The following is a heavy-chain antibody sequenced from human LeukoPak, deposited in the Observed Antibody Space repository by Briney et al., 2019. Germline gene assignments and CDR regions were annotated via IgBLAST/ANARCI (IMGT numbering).Heavy chain of an antibody. J-gene: IGHJ6*03. V-gene: IGHV3-48*01. Sequence: GGSLRLFCAASGFTFSSYSINWVRQAPGKGLEWVSYITRSSDVIYYADSVKGRFTVSRDNAKNSLFLQMNSLRAEDMAVYYCARVSLYHYYMDVWGKGTTVTVSS. CDR3: ARVSLYHYYMDV. CDR2: ITRSSDVI. CDR1: GFTFSSYS.